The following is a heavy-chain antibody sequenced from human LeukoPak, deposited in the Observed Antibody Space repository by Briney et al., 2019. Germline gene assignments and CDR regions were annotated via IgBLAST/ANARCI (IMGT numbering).Heavy chain of an antibody. Sequence: SGPTLVKPTQTLTLTCTFSGFSLSTSGVGVGWIRQPPGKALEWLAVIYWDDDKRYSPSLKSRLTITKDTSKNQVVLTMTNMDPVDTATYYCAHRLPAAGNDGFDIWGKGTMVTVSS. J-gene: IGHJ3*02. CDR3: AHRLPAAGNDGFDI. CDR2: IYWDDDK. CDR1: GFSLSTSGVG. V-gene: IGHV2-5*02. D-gene: IGHD6-13*01.